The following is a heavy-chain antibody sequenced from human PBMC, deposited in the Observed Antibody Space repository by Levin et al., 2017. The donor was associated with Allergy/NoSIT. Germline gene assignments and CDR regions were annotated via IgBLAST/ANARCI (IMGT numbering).Heavy chain of an antibody. CDR2: ITPRGDGT. J-gene: IGHJ4*02. Sequence: GASVKVSCKASGYTFTNHHVHWARQAPGQGLEWMAIITPRGDGTRYAQKFQGRVTVTTDTSTSTVYMELTSLTSEDSAVYFCARDSAAWSTDFWGQGTLVIVSS. D-gene: IGHD2-15*01. V-gene: IGHV1-46*01. CDR1: GYTFTNHH. CDR3: ARDSAAWSTDF.